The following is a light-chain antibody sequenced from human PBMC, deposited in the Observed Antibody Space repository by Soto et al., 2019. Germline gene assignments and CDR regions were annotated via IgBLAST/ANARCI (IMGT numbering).Light chain of an antibody. V-gene: IGKV3-15*01. CDR3: QQYGSSLGVT. CDR2: GAS. CDR1: QSVSSN. J-gene: IGKJ4*01. Sequence: EIVMTQSPATLSVSPGERATLSCRASQSVSSNLAWYQQKPGQAPRLLIYGASTRATGIPARFSGRGSGTEFPLTISGLEPEDFAVYYCQQYGSSLGVTFGGGTKVDIK.